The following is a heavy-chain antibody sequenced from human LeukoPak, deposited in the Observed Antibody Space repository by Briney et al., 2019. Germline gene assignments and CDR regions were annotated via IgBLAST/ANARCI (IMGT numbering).Heavy chain of an antibody. Sequence: SGTLSLTCTVSGGSISSYYWNWVRQPPGEGLEWIGYIYYSGSTNYNPSLKSRGTISVDTTKNKFSLELTSMPAADTAVYYCARGGPTVVALSSFDYWGQGTLVTVSS. J-gene: IGHJ4*02. CDR3: ARGGPTVVALSSFDY. V-gene: IGHV4-59*01. CDR2: IYYSGST. CDR1: GGSISSYY. D-gene: IGHD4-23*01.